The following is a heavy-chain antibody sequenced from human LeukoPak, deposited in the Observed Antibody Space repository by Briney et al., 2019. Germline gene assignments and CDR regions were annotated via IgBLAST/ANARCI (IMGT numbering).Heavy chain of an antibody. J-gene: IGHJ4*02. CDR2: IKQDGSEK. D-gene: IGHD4/OR15-4a*01. CDR3: ARALQSRTGAFDC. Sequence: PGGSLRLSCAASGFTFSSYWMSWVRQAPGKGLEWVANIKQDGSEKYYVDSVKGRFTISRENAKNSLYLQMNSLGVGDTGVYYCARALQSRTGAFDCWGQGTLVTVSS. V-gene: IGHV3-7*01. CDR1: GFTFSSYW.